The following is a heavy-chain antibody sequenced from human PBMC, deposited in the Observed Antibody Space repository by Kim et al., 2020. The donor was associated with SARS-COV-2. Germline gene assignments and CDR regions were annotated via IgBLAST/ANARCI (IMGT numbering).Heavy chain of an antibody. D-gene: IGHD1-7*01. CDR2: IWYDGSNK. CDR1: GFTFSSYG. Sequence: GGSLRLSCAASGFTFSSYGMHWVRQAPGKGLEWVAVIWYDGSNKYYADSVKGRFTISRDNSKNTLYLQMNSLRAEDTAVYYCARGETITGTSGGFDYWGQGTLVTVSS. V-gene: IGHV3-33*01. CDR3: ARGETITGTSGGFDY. J-gene: IGHJ4*02.